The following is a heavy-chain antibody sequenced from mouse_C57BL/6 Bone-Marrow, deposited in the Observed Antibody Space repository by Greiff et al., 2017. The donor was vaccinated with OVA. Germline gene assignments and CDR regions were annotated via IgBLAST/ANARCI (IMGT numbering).Heavy chain of an antibody. CDR2: ISDGGSYT. J-gene: IGHJ4*01. CDR3: AGVVQLYAMDY. Sequence: EVHLVESGGGLVKPGGSLKLSCAASGFTFSSYAMSWVRQTPEKRLEWVATISDGGSYTYYPDNVKGRFTISRDNAKNNLYLQMSHLKSEDTAMYYCAGVVQLYAMDYWGQGTSVTVSS. D-gene: IGHD3-1*01. CDR1: GFTFSSYA. V-gene: IGHV5-4*01.